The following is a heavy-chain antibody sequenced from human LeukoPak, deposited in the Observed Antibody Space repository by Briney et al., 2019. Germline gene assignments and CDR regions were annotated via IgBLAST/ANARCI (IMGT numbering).Heavy chain of an antibody. J-gene: IGHJ4*02. CDR3: ARGPGGFEED. Sequence: PGGSLRLSCAASGFTVSTNYMTWVRQAPGKGLEWVSVIHSGGGTFYADSVKGRFTTSRRSSNNTLDLQMNSLRPEDTAVYYCARGPGGFEEDWGQGTLVTVSS. CDR1: GFTVSTNY. CDR2: IHSGGGT. V-gene: IGHV3-53*04. D-gene: IGHD3-16*01.